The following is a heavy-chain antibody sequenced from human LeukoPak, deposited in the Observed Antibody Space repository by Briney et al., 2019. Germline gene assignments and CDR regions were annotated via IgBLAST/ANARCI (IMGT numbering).Heavy chain of an antibody. CDR2: ISVSGGST. CDR3: AKDPCSGVIIGWFDP. CDR1: GFTFSSYS. V-gene: IGHV3-23*01. D-gene: IGHD3-3*01. J-gene: IGHJ5*02. Sequence: GGSLRLSCAASGFTFSSYSMSWVRQAPGKGLEWGSAISVSGGSTYYADSVKGRFTISRDNSKNTLYLQMNSLRAQYTAVYYCAKDPCSGVIIGWFDPWGQGTLVTVSS.